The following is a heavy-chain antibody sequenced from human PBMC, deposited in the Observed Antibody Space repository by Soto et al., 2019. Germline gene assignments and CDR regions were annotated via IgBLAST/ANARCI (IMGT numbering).Heavy chain of an antibody. D-gene: IGHD2-2*01. CDR3: AKSNAIVVVPAAMCGMDV. CDR2: ISYDGSNK. CDR1: GLTFISYG. V-gene: IGHV3-30*18. Sequence: PGGSLGLSCPASGLTFISYGMHWCRRAQGKGLEWVAVISYDGSNKYYADSVKGRFTISRDNSKNTLYLQMNSLRAEDTAVYYCAKSNAIVVVPAAMCGMDVWGQGTTVTVSS. J-gene: IGHJ6*02.